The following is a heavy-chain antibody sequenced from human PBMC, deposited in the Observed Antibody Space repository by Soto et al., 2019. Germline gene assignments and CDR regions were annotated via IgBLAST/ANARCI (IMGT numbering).Heavy chain of an antibody. CDR1: GFSLSTSGVA. J-gene: IGHJ5*02. CDR3: AYRVPIEGHFDP. V-gene: IGHV2-5*02. CDR2: IYWDDDR. Sequence: QITLKESGPTLVKPTQTLTLTCSFSGFSLSTSGVAVGWIRQPPGKALEWLAVIYWDDDRRYSPSLKSRLTITKDTSKNQVVLGMTNMDPVDTATYYCAYRVPIEGHFDPWGQGTLVTVSS.